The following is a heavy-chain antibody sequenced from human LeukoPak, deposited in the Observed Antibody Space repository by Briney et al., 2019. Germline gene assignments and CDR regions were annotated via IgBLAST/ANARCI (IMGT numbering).Heavy chain of an antibody. CDR1: GGSISSYY. J-gene: IGHJ2*01. D-gene: IGHD3-22*01. CDR3: ARDRDSSGLRDFDL. V-gene: IGHV4-59*01. Sequence: SETLSLTCTVSGGSISSYYWSWIRQPPGKGLGWIGYIYYSGNTNYNPSLKSRVSISIDTSKNQFSLQLSSVTAADTAVYYCARDRDSSGLRDFDLWGRGTLVTVSA. CDR2: IYYSGNT.